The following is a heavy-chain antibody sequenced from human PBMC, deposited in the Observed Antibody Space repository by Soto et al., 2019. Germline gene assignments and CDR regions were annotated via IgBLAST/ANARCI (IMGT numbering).Heavy chain of an antibody. Sequence: GGSLRLSCAASGFTFSSYWMSWVRQAPGKGLEWVANIKQDGSEKYYVDSVKGRFTISRDNAKNSLYLQMNSLRAEDTAVYYCGRWSSGYLYYFDYWGQGTLVTVSS. J-gene: IGHJ4*02. D-gene: IGHD3-22*01. CDR1: GFTFSSYW. CDR3: GRWSSGYLYYFDY. V-gene: IGHV3-7*01. CDR2: IKQDGSEK.